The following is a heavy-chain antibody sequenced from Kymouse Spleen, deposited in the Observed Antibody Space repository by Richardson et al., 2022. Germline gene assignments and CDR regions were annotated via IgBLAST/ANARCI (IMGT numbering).Heavy chain of an antibody. CDR3: ARDRITMVRGVPYYYYGMDV. D-gene: IGHD3-10*01. V-gene: IGHV3-21*03. CDR1: GFTFSSYS. J-gene: IGHJ6*02. Sequence: EVQLVESGGGLVKPGGSLRLSCAASGFTFSSYSMNWVRQAPGKGLEWVSSISSSSSYIYYADSVKGRFTISRDNAKNSLYLQMNSLRAEDTAVYYCARDRITMVRGVPYYYYGMDVWGQGTTVTVSS. CDR2: ISSSSSYI.